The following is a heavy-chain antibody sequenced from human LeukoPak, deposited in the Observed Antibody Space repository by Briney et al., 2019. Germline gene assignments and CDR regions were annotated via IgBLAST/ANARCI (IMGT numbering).Heavy chain of an antibody. D-gene: IGHD3-10*01. Sequence: GGSLRLSCAASGFTFSDYYMGWIRQAPGKGLEWVSCISSSSSYTNYAESVKGRFTISRDNAKNSLYLQINSLRAEDTAVYYCAGYYHGSGSYYPIDYWGQGTLVTVST. J-gene: IGHJ4*02. CDR3: AGYYHGSGSYYPIDY. CDR2: ISSSSSYT. CDR1: GFTFSDYY. V-gene: IGHV3-11*06.